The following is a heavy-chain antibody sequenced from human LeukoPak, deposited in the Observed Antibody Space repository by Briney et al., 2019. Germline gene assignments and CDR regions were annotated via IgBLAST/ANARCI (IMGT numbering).Heavy chain of an antibody. D-gene: IGHD2/OR15-2a*01. CDR1: GGSISNRSHF. V-gene: IGHV4-39*07. CDR2: VYYSGYT. CDR3: ARDSAPNLLAYFDY. J-gene: IGHJ4*02. Sequence: SETLSLICTVSGGSISNRSHFWGWIRQTPGKGLEWFGSVYYSGYTYYNPSLKSRVTISVDTSKNQFSLRLNSVTAADTAVYYCARDSAPNLLAYFDYWGQGILVTVSS.